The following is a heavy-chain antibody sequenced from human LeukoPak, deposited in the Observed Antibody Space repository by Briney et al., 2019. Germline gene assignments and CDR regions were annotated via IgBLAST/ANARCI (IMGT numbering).Heavy chain of an antibody. J-gene: IGHJ5*02. Sequence: SETLSLTCTVSGGSISSYYWSWIRQPPGKGLEWIGYIYYSGSTNYNPSLKSRVTISVDTSKNQFSLKLSSVTAANTAVYYCAREIHYYRRWFDPWGQGTLVTVSS. CDR3: AREIHYYRRWFDP. D-gene: IGHD3-22*01. V-gene: IGHV4-59*01. CDR2: IYYSGST. CDR1: GGSISSYY.